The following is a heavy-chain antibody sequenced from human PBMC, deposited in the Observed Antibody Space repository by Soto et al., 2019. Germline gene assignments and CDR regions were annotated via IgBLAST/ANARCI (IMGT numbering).Heavy chain of an antibody. D-gene: IGHD2-8*02. CDR3: ARHEGWTGPDQ. J-gene: IGHJ5*02. CDR2: IFHDGNT. V-gene: IGHV4-4*02. Sequence: SETLSLTCAVSGASIGSGGWWSWVRQPPGKGLEWIAEIFHDGNTNYSPSLKSRVTISVDKSQNQFSPDVYSVTAADTAVYYCARHEGWTGPDQWGQGTLVTVSS. CDR1: GASIGSGGW.